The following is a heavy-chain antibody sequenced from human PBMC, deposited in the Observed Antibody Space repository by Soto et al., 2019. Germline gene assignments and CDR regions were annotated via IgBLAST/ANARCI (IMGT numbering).Heavy chain of an antibody. CDR2: ISYSGST. V-gene: IGHV4-59*11. D-gene: IGHD5-12*01. Sequence: PSETLSLTCTVSGGSISSHYWSWIRQPPGKGLEWIGYISYSGSTNYNPSLKIPVTISVDTSKNQFSLKLSSVTDADTAVYYCARQRRDGYNYEYWGQGTIVTVS. J-gene: IGHJ4*02. CDR3: ARQRRDGYNYEY. CDR1: GGSISSHY.